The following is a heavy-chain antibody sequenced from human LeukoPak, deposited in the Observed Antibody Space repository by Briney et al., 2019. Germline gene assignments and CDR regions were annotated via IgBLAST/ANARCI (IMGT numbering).Heavy chain of an antibody. CDR3: ARASNTYYDILTGYYRGNWFDP. CDR2: IYSGGST. V-gene: IGHV3-53*01. J-gene: IGHJ5*02. D-gene: IGHD3-9*01. Sequence: GGSLRLSCAASGFTFSSYGMSWVRQAPGKGLEWVSVIYSGGSTYYADSVKGRFTISRDNSKNTLYLQMNSLRAEDTAVYYCARASNTYYDILTGYYRGNWFDPWGQGTLVTVSS. CDR1: GFTFSSYG.